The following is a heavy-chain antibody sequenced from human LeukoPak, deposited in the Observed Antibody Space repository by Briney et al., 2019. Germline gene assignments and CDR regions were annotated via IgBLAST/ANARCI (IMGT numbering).Heavy chain of an antibody. CDR1: GFTFSDYY. CDR3: ARVMGRYATDY. D-gene: IGHD3-16*01. CDR2: ISKTDSST. J-gene: IGHJ4*02. Sequence: GGSLRLSCTASGFTFSDYYMSWIRQAPGKGLEWVSYISKTDSSTNYADSVRGRFTISRDDAKSSLYLQMNSLRAEDTAVYYCARVMGRYATDYCGQGTLVTVSS. V-gene: IGHV3-11*04.